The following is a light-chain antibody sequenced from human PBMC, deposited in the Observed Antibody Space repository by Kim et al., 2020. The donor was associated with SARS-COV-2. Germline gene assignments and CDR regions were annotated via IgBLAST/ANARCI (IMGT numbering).Light chain of an antibody. CDR2: GAS. CDR1: QSVSSSY. Sequence: EIVLAQSPGTLSLSPGERATLSCRASQSVSSSYLAWYQQKPGQAPRLLIYGASIRATGIPDRFSGSGSGSDFTLTISRLQPEDFAMYYCQQYDGSQFTFGQGTKLEI. V-gene: IGKV3-20*01. CDR3: QQYDGSQFT. J-gene: IGKJ2*01.